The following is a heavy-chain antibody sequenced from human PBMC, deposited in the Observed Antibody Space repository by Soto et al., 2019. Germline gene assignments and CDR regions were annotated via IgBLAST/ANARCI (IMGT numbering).Heavy chain of an antibody. CDR1: DGSISSGGYY. Sequence: PSETLSLTCTVSDGSISSGGYYWSWIRQHPGKGLEWIGYFYYSGSTYYNPSLKSRVTISVDTSKNQFSLKLSSVTAADTAVYYCARGGRSITIFGVANEAFDIWGQGTMVTVSS. D-gene: IGHD3-3*01. J-gene: IGHJ3*02. CDR2: FYYSGST. V-gene: IGHV4-31*03. CDR3: ARGGRSITIFGVANEAFDI.